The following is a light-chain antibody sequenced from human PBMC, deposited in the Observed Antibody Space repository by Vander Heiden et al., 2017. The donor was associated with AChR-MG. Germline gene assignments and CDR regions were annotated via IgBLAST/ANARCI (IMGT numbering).Light chain of an antibody. J-gene: IGLJ2*01. V-gene: IGLV6-57*02. CDR3: QSYGSSGVV. CDR2: EDN. Sequence: NFMLTQPHSVSESPGKTVTISCTGSSGSIASNYVQWYQQRPGSAPTTVIYEDNQRPSGVPARFSGSIDSSSNSASLTIAGLKTEDEADYYCQSYGSSGVVFGGGTKLTVL. CDR1: SGSIASNY.